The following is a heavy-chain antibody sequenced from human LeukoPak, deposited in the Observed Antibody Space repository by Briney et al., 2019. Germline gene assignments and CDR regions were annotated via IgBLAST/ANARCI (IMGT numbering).Heavy chain of an antibody. D-gene: IGHD4-17*01. CDR3: ARGTVTGGAPVN. V-gene: IGHV1-46*01. Sequence: SVKVSCKASGYMFTSYYMHWVRQAPGQGLEWMGIINPSGGTTSYAQKFQGRVTMTRDTSTSTVYMEVSSLRSEDTAVYYCARGTVTGGAPVNWGQGTLVTVSS. J-gene: IGHJ4*02. CDR2: INPSGGTT. CDR1: GYMFTSYY.